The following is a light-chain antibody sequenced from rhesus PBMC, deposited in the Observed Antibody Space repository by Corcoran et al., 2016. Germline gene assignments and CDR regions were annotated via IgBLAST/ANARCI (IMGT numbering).Light chain of an antibody. J-gene: IGKJ1*01. CDR3: LQYNSDPPT. V-gene: IGKV1-43*02. CDR2: KAS. CDR1: QGIRTY. Sequence: DIQMTQSPSSLSASVGDRVTITCRARQGIRTYLNWYQQQPGKAPKRLIYKASSLESGVPSRCSVRVSGTDFTLTISSMQPEDFATYYCLQYNSDPPTFGQGTKVEIK.